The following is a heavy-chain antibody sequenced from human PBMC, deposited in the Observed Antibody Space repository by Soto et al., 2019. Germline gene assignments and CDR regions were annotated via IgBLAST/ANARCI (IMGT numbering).Heavy chain of an antibody. J-gene: IGHJ5*02. V-gene: IGHV3-15*01. D-gene: IGHD3-3*01. CDR3: TTDSLVLRFLEWAFDP. Sequence: EVQLVESGGGLVKPGGSLRLSCAASGFTFSNACMSWVRQAPGKGLEWVGRIKSKTDGATTDYAAPRKGTFSISRDDSKDTLYMQMNSLKTEDTAVYYCTTDSLVLRFLEWAFDPWGQGTMVTVSS. CDR2: IKSKTDGATT. CDR1: GFTFSNAC.